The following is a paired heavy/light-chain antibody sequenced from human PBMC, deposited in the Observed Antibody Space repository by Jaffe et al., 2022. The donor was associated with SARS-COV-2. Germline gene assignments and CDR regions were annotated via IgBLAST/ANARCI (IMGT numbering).Light chain of an antibody. CDR1: QNIHNY. V-gene: IGKV3-11*01. J-gene: IGKJ3*01. Sequence: EIVLTQSPATLSLSPGERATLSCRASQNIHNYLAWYQQRPGQAPRLLISDVSNRATGIPARFSGSGFGTDFTLTISSLEPEDFAVYYCQQRSTWPLTFGPGTKVDIK. CDR2: DVS. CDR3: QQRSTWPLT.
Heavy chain of an antibody. CDR3: AKNSGIDHYFAL. CDR2: LYPGGNT. J-gene: IGHJ2*01. D-gene: IGHD3-10*01. V-gene: IGHV3-53*02. CDR1: GFTVTNYY. Sequence: EVQLVETGGGLIQPGGSLRLSCSVSGFTVTNYYMSWVRQVPGKGLEWVSLLYPGGNTQYVDTVKGRFTIYRDTSKNTLYLQMNSLRVDDTAVYYCAKNSGIDHYFALWGRGTLVTVSS.